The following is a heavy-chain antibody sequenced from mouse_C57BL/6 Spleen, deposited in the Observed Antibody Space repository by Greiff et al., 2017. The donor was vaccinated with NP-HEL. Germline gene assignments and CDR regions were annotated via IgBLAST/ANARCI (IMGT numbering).Heavy chain of an antibody. J-gene: IGHJ3*01. D-gene: IGHD2-4*01. CDR3: ARYYDDGAPWFAY. CDR1: GYTFTSYW. CDR2: INPSSGYT. Sequence: QVQLKQSGAELAKPGASVKLSCKASGYTFTSYWMHWVKQRPGQGLEWIGYINPSSGYTKYNQKFKDKATLTADKSSSTAYMQLSSLTYEDSAVYYCARYYDDGAPWFAYWGQGTLVTVSA. V-gene: IGHV1-7*01.